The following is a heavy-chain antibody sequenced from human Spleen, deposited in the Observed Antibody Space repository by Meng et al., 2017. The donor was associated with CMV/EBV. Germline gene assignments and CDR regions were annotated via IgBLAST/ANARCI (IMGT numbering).Heavy chain of an antibody. Sequence: GESLKISCAASGFTFSSYAMSWVRQAPGKGLQWVSAIFADGSTKYAESVKGRFSISRDTHKNVLYLQMNSLRVEDTAVYYCAMARTGAAAGSLDYWGQGTLVTVSS. D-gene: IGHD6-13*01. CDR1: GFTFSSYA. J-gene: IGHJ4*02. CDR3: AMARTGAAAGSLDY. CDR2: IFADGST. V-gene: IGHV3-53*01.